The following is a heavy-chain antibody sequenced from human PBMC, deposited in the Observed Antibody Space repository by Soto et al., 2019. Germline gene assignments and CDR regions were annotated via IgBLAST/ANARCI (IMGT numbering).Heavy chain of an antibody. CDR3: ARAGGLLLDY. CDR1: GFTFSSYA. Sequence: QVQLVESGGGVVQPGRSLRLSCAASGFTFSSYAMHWVRQAPGKGLEWVAVISYDGSNKCYADSVKGRFTISRDISQNTLYLQMNSLRAEDTAVYYCARAGGLLLDYWGQGTLVTVSS. J-gene: IGHJ4*02. V-gene: IGHV3-30-3*01. CDR2: ISYDGSNK. D-gene: IGHD2-15*01.